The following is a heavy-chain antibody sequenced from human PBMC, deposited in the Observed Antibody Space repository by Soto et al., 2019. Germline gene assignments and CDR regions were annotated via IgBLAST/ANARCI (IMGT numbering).Heavy chain of an antibody. CDR3: ARVGYSYAIDY. V-gene: IGHV3-33*01. J-gene: IGHJ4*02. CDR1: GFTFSSYG. D-gene: IGHD5-18*01. CDR2: IWYYGSNK. Sequence: PGGSLRLSCAASGFTFSSYGMHWGRQAPGKGLEWVAVIWYYGSNKYYADSVKGRFTISRDNSKNTLYLQMNSLRAEDTAVYYCARVGYSYAIDYWGQGTLVTVSS.